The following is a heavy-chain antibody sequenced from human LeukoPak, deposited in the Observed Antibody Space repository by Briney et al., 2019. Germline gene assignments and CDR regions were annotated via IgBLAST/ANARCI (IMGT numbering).Heavy chain of an antibody. J-gene: IGHJ6*03. D-gene: IGHD3-16*01. V-gene: IGHV4-38-2*02. Sequence: SETLSLTCTVSGYSISSAYYWGWIRQPPGKGLEWIGSIHHSGSTNYNPSLKSRVTISVDTSKNQFSLKLSSVTAADTAVYYCARDHGGPHYYYYYMDVWGKGTTVTISS. CDR2: IHHSGST. CDR1: GYSISSAYY. CDR3: ARDHGGPHYYYYYMDV.